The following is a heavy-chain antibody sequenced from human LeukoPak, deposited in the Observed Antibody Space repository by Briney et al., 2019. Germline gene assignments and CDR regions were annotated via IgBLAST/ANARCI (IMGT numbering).Heavy chain of an antibody. J-gene: IGHJ6*02. V-gene: IGHV1-3*01. CDR1: GYTFTGYA. CDR3: ARDQRVCSSTSCYYYYGMDV. CDR2: INAGNGNT. Sequence: GASVKVSCKASGYTFTGYAMHWVRQAPGQRLEWMGWINAGNGNTKYSQKFQGRVTITRDTSASTAYMELSSLRSEDTAVYYCARDQRVCSSTSCYYYYGMDVWGQGTTVTVSS. D-gene: IGHD2-2*01.